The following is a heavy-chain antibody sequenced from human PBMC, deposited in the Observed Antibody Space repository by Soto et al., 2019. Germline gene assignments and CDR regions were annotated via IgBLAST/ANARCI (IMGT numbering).Heavy chain of an antibody. CDR1: GYTFTSYG. J-gene: IGHJ6*02. CDR2: ISAYDGYT. CDR3: ARGGYYDSSGSRNYYYYGMNV. D-gene: IGHD3-22*01. V-gene: IGHV1-18*01. Sequence: QAQLVQSGAEVKKPGASVKVSCKASGYTFTSYGINSVRQAPGQGLEWLGWISAYDGYTKYAQILQGRVYMTTDTSTKTAYMELRSLRSDDTAMYYCARGGYYDSSGSRNYYYYGMNVWGQGTTVTVSS.